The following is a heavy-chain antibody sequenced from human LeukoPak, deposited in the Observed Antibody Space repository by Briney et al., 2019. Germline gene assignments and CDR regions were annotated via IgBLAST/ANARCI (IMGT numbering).Heavy chain of an antibody. D-gene: IGHD3-3*01. CDR3: AREGGFYRPLDY. CDR2: VHLDGRT. Sequence: SETLSLTCDVSGGSVTSTNWWTWVRQPPGKGLEWIGEVHLDGRTNYNPSLKSRPIMSVDLPENHISLRLTSVTAADAAVYYCAREGGFYRPLDYSGQGTLVTVSS. V-gene: IGHV4-4*02. CDR1: GGSVTSTNW. J-gene: IGHJ4*02.